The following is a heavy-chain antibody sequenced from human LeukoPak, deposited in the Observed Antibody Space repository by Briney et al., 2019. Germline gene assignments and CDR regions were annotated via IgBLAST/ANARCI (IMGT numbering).Heavy chain of an antibody. CDR1: GFTFSSYA. Sequence: TGGSLRLSCAASGFTFSSYAMHWVRQAPGKGLEWVAVISYDGSNKYYAGSVKGRFTISRVNSKNTLYLQMNSLRAEDTAVYYCARDGYDFWSGYYRFDPAKPVRFDPWGQGTLVTVSS. V-gene: IGHV3-30-3*01. CDR2: ISYDGSNK. CDR3: ARDGYDFWSGYYRFDPAKPVRFDP. D-gene: IGHD3-3*01. J-gene: IGHJ5*02.